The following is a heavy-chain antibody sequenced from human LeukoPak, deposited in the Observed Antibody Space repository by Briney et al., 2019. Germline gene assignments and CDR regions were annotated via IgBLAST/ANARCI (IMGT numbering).Heavy chain of an antibody. J-gene: IGHJ6*02. Sequence: GGSLRLSCEAPGFTFGSHAMYGVRQAPGKGLEWVSLISGDGGSTYYADSVKGRFTISRDNSKNSLYLQMNSLRTEDTALYYCAKGHYYGMDVWGQGTTVTVSS. CDR3: AKGHYYGMDV. CDR2: ISGDGGST. CDR1: GFTFGSHA. V-gene: IGHV3-43*02.